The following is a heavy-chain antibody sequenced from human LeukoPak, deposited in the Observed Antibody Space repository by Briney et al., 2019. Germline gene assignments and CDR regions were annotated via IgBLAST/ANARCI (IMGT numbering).Heavy chain of an antibody. V-gene: IGHV1-2*02. D-gene: IGHD3-10*01. J-gene: IGHJ5*02. CDR3: ARAADVLLWFGEASRFDP. CDR1: GYTFTGYY. CDR2: INPNSGGT. Sequence: ASVKVSCKASGYTFTGYYMHWVRHAPGQGLEWMGWINPNSGGTNYAQKFQGRVTMTRDTSISAAYMELSRLRSDDTAVYYCARAADVLLWFGEASRFDPWGQGTLVTVSS.